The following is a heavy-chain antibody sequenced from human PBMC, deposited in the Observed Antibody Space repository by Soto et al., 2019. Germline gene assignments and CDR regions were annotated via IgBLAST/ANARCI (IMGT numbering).Heavy chain of an antibody. CDR2: INHSGST. D-gene: IGHD6-13*01. CDR3: ARGKSGYSSSWYRRSNWFDP. Sequence: SETLSLTCAVYGGSFSGYYWSWIRQPPGKGLEWIGEINHSGSTNYNPSLKSRVTISVDTSKNQFSLELSSVTAADTAVYYCARGKSGYSSSWYRRSNWFDPWGQGTLVTVSS. V-gene: IGHV4-34*01. CDR1: GGSFSGYY. J-gene: IGHJ5*02.